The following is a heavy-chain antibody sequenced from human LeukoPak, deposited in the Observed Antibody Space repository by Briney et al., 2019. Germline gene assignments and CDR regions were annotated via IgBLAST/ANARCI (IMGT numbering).Heavy chain of an antibody. CDR2: IYYSRST. CDR3: ASRSSIWSGYQDTLYYFDS. J-gene: IGHJ4*02. CDR1: GGSISSYY. D-gene: IGHD3-3*01. V-gene: IGHV4-59*01. Sequence: SETLSLICTVSGGSISSYYWSWIRQPPGKRLEWIGHIYYSRSTNYNPSLKSRVTISVDTSKNQFSLKLSSVTAADTAVYYCASRSSIWSGYQDTLYYFDSWGQGTLVTVSS.